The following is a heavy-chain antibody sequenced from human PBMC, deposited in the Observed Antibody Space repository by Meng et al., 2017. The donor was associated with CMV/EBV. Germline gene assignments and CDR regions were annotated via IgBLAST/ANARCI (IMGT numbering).Heavy chain of an antibody. J-gene: IGHJ5*02. CDR2: INHSGST. V-gene: IGHV4-34*01. Sequence: QVQLQQGGAGPFSASETLPLNGAVYGGSFSGYYWSWIRQPPRKGLEWIGEINHSGSTNSNPSLKSRVTISVDTSKNQFSLKLSSVTAADTAVYYCARVWVRPAVLRFLKSVRFDPWGQGTLVTVSS. CDR3: ARVWVRPAVLRFLKSVRFDP. CDR1: GGSFSGYY. D-gene: IGHD3-3*01.